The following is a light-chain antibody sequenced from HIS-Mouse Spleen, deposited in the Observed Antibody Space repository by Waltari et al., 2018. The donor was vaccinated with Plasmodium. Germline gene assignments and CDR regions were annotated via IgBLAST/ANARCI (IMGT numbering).Light chain of an antibody. CDR1: ALPKKY. Sequence: SYELTQPPSVSVSPGQTARITCSGDALPKKYAYWYQQKSGQAPVLVIYEDSKRPSGIPDRFSGSNSGTMATLTISGAQVEDEADYYCYSTDSSGNHRVFGGGTKLTVL. CDR2: EDS. V-gene: IGLV3-10*01. J-gene: IGLJ3*02. CDR3: YSTDSSGNHRV.